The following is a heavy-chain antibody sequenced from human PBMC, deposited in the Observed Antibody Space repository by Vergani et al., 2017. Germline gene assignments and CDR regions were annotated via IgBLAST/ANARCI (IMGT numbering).Heavy chain of an antibody. Sequence: QVQLQESGPGLVKPSETLSLTCTVSGGSISSYYWSWIRQPPGKGLEWIGYIYYSGSTNYNPSLKSRVTISVDTSKNQFSLKLSSVTAAATAVYYCARGGSSSWYCDYWGQRTLVTVSS. J-gene: IGHJ4*02. V-gene: IGHV4-59*01. CDR2: IYYSGST. CDR3: ARGGSSSWYCDY. CDR1: GGSISSYY. D-gene: IGHD6-13*01.